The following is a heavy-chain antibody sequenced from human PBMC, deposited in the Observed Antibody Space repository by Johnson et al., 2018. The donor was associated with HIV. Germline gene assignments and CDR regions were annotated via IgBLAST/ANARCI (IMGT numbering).Heavy chain of an antibody. CDR2: IYSGGST. Sequence: VQLVESGGGLVQPGGSLRLSCAASGFTVSSNYMSWVRQAPGKGLEWVSVIYSGGSTYYADSVKGRFTISRYNSKNTLYLQMNSLRAEDTAVYYCVREADIVVVGGYAFDIWGQGTMVTVSS. J-gene: IGHJ3*02. V-gene: IGHV3-66*01. CDR3: VREADIVVVGGYAFDI. CDR1: GFTVSSNY. D-gene: IGHD2-15*01.